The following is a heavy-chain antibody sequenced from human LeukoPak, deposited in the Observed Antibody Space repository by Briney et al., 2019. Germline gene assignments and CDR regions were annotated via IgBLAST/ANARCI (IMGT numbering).Heavy chain of an antibody. Sequence: GESLKFSCKGSGYSFTNYWIGWVRQMPGKGLEWMGIIYPGDSDIRYSPSFQGQVTISADKSISTAYLQCSSLKASDTAMYYCARGRGRQATDAFDIWGQGTMVTVSS. D-gene: IGHD3-16*01. V-gene: IGHV5-51*01. CDR1: GYSFTNYW. CDR3: ARGRGRQATDAFDI. J-gene: IGHJ3*02. CDR2: IYPGDSDI.